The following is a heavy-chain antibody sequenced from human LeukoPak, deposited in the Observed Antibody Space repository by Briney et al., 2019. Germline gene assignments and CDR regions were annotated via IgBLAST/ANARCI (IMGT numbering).Heavy chain of an antibody. Sequence: TGGSLRLSCAASGFTFSDYYMSWIRQAPGKGLEWVSYISSSGSTIYYADSVKGRFTISRDNAKDSLYLQMNSLRAEDTAVYYCARERPGGYTMIDAFDIWGQGTMVTVSS. V-gene: IGHV3-11*01. J-gene: IGHJ3*02. CDR2: ISSSGSTI. D-gene: IGHD3-22*01. CDR3: ARERPGGYTMIDAFDI. CDR1: GFTFSDYY.